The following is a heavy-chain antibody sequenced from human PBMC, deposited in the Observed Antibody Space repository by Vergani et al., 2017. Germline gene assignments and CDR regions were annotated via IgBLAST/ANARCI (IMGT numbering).Heavy chain of an antibody. V-gene: IGHV4-39*01. CDR2: PYHSGGA. CDR3: ARTESFILRYFHWAL. CDR1: GGSITSRSSY. D-gene: IGHD3-9*01. J-gene: IGHJ4*02. Sequence: QLHLQESGPGLVKPSETLSLTCTVSGGSITSRSSYWGWIRQPPGKGLEWIGNPYHSGGAYYNPSLKGRVTISVDTSKNQFSLEVTSVTAADTAIYFCARTESFILRYFHWALWGQGTLVTVSS.